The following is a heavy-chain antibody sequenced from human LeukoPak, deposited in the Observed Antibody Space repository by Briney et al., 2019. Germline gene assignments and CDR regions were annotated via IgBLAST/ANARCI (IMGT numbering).Heavy chain of an antibody. CDR2: IYPGDSDT. Sequence: GASLQISCKGSGYSFTSYWIGWVRQMPGKGLEWMGIIYPGDSDTRYSPSFQGQVTISADKSISTAYLQWSSLKASDTAMYYCARSSYGLYNNFDYWGQGTLVTVSS. CDR3: ARSSYGLYNNFDY. J-gene: IGHJ4*02. V-gene: IGHV5-51*01. CDR1: GYSFTSYW. D-gene: IGHD5-18*01.